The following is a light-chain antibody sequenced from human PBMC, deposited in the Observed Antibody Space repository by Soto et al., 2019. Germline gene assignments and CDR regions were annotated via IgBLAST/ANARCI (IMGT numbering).Light chain of an antibody. Sequence: AIPLTQSPSSLSASVGDRVTITCRASQGISSALAWYQHQPGKAPRLLIYAASSLESGVPSRFGGSGSGTDFTLTISSLQPEDFATYYCQQFNSYPFTFGPGTKLDVK. V-gene: IGKV1-13*02. CDR1: QGISSA. CDR2: AAS. J-gene: IGKJ3*01. CDR3: QQFNSYPFT.